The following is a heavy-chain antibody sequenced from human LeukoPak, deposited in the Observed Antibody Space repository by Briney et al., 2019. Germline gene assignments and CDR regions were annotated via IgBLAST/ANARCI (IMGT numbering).Heavy chain of an antibody. CDR2: IYDSGST. CDR1: GGSIRSSYYY. V-gene: IGHV4-39*01. CDR3: ARRPSGVAARLSFDY. Sequence: SETLSLTCTVSGGSIRSSYYYWGWIRQPPGKGLEWIGSIYDSGSTYYNSSLKSRVTISVDTSKNQFSLKLNSVTAADTAVYYCARRPSGVAARLSFDYWGQGTLVTVSS. D-gene: IGHD6-6*01. J-gene: IGHJ4*02.